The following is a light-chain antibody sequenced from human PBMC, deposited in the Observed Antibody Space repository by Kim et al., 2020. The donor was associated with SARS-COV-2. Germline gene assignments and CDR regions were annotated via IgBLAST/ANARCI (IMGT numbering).Light chain of an antibody. CDR3: QTWGTGIHWV. J-gene: IGLJ3*02. CDR1: SGHSSYA. CDR2: LNSDGSH. Sequence: SVKLTCTLSSGHSSYAIAWHQQQPEKGPRYLMKLNSDGSHSKGDGIPDRFSGSSSGAERYLTISSLQSEDEADYYCQTWGTGIHWVFGGDTQLTVL. V-gene: IGLV4-69*01.